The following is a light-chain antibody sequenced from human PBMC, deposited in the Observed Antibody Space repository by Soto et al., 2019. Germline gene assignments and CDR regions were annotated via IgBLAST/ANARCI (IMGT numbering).Light chain of an antibody. CDR3: QKYNSAPWT. Sequence: DIQMTQSPSSLSASVGDRVAITSRASQGIINYLAWYQQKPGTVPKLLISAASTLQTGVPSRFSGGGSGTDFTLTISSLQPEDVATYYCQKYNSAPWTFGQGTK. V-gene: IGKV1-27*01. J-gene: IGKJ1*01. CDR1: QGIINY. CDR2: AAS.